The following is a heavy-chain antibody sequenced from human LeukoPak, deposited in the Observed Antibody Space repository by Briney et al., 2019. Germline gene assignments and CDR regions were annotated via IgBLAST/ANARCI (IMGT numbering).Heavy chain of an antibody. D-gene: IGHD4-23*01. V-gene: IGHV3-64*01. J-gene: IGHJ2*01. CDR3: AREGTTVVTYWYFDL. CDR2: ISSNGGST. Sequence: GGSLRLSCAASGFTFSSYSMNWVRQAPGKGLEYVSAISSNGGSTYYANSVKGRFTISRDNSKNTLYLQMGSLRAEDTAVYYCAREGTTVVTYWYFDLWGRGTLVTVSS. CDR1: GFTFSSYS.